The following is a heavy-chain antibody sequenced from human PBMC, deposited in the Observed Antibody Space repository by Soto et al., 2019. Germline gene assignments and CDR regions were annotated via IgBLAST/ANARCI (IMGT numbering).Heavy chain of an antibody. CDR3: ARGTRSYGGNPPFGY. Sequence: SEALSVTCAVYGRSFSGYYWSWIRQPPGKGLEWIGEINHSGSTNYNPSLKSRVTISVDTSKNQFSLKLSSVTAADTAVYYCARGTRSYGGNPPFGYWGQGTLVT. V-gene: IGHV4-34*01. D-gene: IGHD2-15*01. J-gene: IGHJ4*02. CDR2: INHSGST. CDR1: GRSFSGYY.